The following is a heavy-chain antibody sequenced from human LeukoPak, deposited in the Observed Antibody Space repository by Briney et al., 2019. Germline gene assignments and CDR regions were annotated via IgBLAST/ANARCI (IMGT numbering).Heavy chain of an antibody. CDR3: ARRIVATIAQYYFYY. J-gene: IGHJ4*02. CDR1: GLTFSHYY. D-gene: IGHD5-12*01. CDR2: ISSSGSTI. V-gene: IGHV3-11*04. Sequence: GGSLRLSCAASGLTFSHYYMRWIRQAPGKGLEWVSYISSSGSTIYYADSVKGRFTISRDNAKNSLYLQMNSLRAEDTAVYYCARRIVATIAQYYFYYWGQGTLVTVSS.